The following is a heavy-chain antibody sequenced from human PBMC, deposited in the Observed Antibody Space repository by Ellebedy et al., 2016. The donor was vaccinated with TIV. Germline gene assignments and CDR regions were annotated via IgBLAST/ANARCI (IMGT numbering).Heavy chain of an antibody. Sequence: ASVKVSCXASGYSFTTYFMHWVRQAPGQGLEWMGFINPGDGTTNYAQKFQGRVTMTRDTSISTAYMELASLTSEDTAVYYCARCPRGNATKDYWGQGTLVTVSS. CDR2: INPGDGTT. CDR3: ARCPRGNATKDY. V-gene: IGHV1-46*01. J-gene: IGHJ4*02. CDR1: GYSFTTYF. D-gene: IGHD2-2*01.